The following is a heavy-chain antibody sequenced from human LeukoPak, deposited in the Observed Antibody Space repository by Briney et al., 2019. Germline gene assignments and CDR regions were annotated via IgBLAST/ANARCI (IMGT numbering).Heavy chain of an antibody. V-gene: IGHV4-34*01. CDR3: ARGYFRGGSLGY. Sequence: SETLSLTCAVYGGSFSGYYWSWIRQPPGKGLEWIGEINHSGSTNYNPSLKSRVTISVDTSKNQFSLKLSSVTAADTAVYYCARGYFRGGSLGYWGQGTLVTVSS. D-gene: IGHD3-16*01. J-gene: IGHJ4*02. CDR1: GGSFSGYY. CDR2: INHSGST.